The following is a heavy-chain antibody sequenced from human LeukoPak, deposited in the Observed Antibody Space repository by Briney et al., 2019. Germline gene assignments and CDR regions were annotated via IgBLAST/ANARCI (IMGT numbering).Heavy chain of an antibody. CDR2: ITGRGDHT. CDR1: GFTFSSYG. V-gene: IGHV3-23*01. Sequence: PGRSLRLSCAASGFTFSSYGMHWVRQAPGKGLEWVSGITGRGDHTYYADSAKGRFTISRDNFKNTVFLEMNSLRDEDTAVYYCAKGLGLAIVSTLDRWGQGTLVTVSS. D-gene: IGHD1-26*01. J-gene: IGHJ5*02. CDR3: AKGLGLAIVSTLDR.